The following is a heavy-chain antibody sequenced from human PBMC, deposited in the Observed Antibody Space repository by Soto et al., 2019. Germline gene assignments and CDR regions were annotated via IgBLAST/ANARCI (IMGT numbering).Heavy chain of an antibody. CDR1: GLTFSAYA. D-gene: IGHD4-17*01. CDR2: ISNDGSNE. V-gene: IGHV3-30*03. CDR3: AQSSWTVTTFSRAFQH. J-gene: IGHJ1*01. Sequence: QVHLVESGGGVVQPGRSLRLSCTASGLTFSAYAMHWVRQSSGKGLEWVAFISNDGSNEDFSDSVKGRFTISRDNSRNTMYLQMDSLRVEDTAVYYCAQSSWTVTTFSRAFQHWGQGTLVTVSS.